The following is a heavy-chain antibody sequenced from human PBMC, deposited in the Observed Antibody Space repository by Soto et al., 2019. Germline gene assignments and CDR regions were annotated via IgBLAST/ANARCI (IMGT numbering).Heavy chain of an antibody. Sequence: QVQLVQSGAEVKKPGASVKVSCKASGYTFTSYAMPWVRQAPGQRLEWMGWINAGNGNTKYSQKFQGRVTITRDTSASTAYMELSSLRYEDTAVYYCARDPGSHSSGWYRGFDYWGQGTLGTVSS. CDR3: ARDPGSHSSGWYRGFDY. D-gene: IGHD6-19*01. J-gene: IGHJ4*02. CDR2: INAGNGNT. CDR1: GYTFTSYA. V-gene: IGHV1-3*01.